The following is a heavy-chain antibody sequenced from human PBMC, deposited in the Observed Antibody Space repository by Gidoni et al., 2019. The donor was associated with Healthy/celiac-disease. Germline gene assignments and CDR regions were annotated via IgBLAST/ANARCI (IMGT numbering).Heavy chain of an antibody. V-gene: IGHV1-69*01. CDR2: IIPIFGTA. CDR3: ARVSSGWYKEEDYFDY. D-gene: IGHD6-19*01. CDR1: GGPFSIYA. Sequence: QVQLVQSGAEVKKPGSSVKVSCKASGGPFSIYAISWVRKAPGQGLEWMGGIIPIFGTANYAKKFQGRVTITADESTSTAYMELSSLRSEDTAVYYCARVSSGWYKEEDYFDYWGQGTLVTVSS. J-gene: IGHJ4*02.